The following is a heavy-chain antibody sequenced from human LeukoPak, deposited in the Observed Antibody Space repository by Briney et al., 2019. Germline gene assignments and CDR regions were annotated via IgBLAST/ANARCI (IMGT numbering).Heavy chain of an antibody. V-gene: IGHV1-2*02. J-gene: IGHJ4*02. CDR3: AREEQHDSSGYYDGAVDY. Sequence: ASVKVSCKASGYTVTSYYMHWVRQAPGQGLEWMGWINPNSGGTNYAQKFQGRVTMTRDTSISTAYMELSSLRSDDTAVYYCAREEQHDSSGYYDGAVDYWGQGTLVTVPS. CDR2: INPNSGGT. D-gene: IGHD3-22*01. CDR1: GYTVTSYY.